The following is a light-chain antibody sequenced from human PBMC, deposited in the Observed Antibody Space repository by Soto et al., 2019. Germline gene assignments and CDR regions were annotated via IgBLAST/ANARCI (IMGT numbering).Light chain of an antibody. CDR2: GAS. Sequence: EIVLTQSPGTLSLSPGERGTISCMASQSVSRSYLAWCQQKPCQAPRLLIYGASSRATVIPDRFSGSGSGSDVTLNIGRHERQDFAGYYWQWYSILSITLG. CDR1: QSVSRSY. CDR3: QWYSILSIT. J-gene: IGKJ5*01. V-gene: IGKV3-20*01.